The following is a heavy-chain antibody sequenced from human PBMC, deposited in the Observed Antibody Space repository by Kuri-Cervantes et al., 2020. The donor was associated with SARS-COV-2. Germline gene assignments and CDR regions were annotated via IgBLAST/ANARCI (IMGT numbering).Heavy chain of an antibody. Sequence: GGSLRLSCAASGFMFSNYWMSWVRQPKGKGLEWVAKVKADGSETYYADSVKGRFIVSRDNSKNALYLQINSLRTEDTAVFYCARARVGVFDFWGQGALVTVSS. V-gene: IGHV3-7*02. CDR3: ARARVGVFDF. CDR2: VKADGSET. J-gene: IGHJ4*02. CDR1: GFMFSNYW. D-gene: IGHD2-21*01.